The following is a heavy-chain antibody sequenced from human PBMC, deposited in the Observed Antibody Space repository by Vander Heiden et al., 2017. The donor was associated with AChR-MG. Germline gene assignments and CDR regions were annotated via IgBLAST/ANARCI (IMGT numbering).Heavy chain of an antibody. CDR1: GFTFSDYY. D-gene: IGHD2-2*01. CDR3: ARDSCSSTSCSYPGGRTIDY. V-gene: IGHV3-11*01. J-gene: IGHJ4*02. CDR2: ISSSGSTI. Sequence: QVQLVESGGGLVKPGGSLRLSCAASGFTFSDYYMSWIRQAPGKGLEWVSYISSSGSTIYYADSVKGRFTISRDNAKNSLYLQMNSLRAEDTAVYYCARDSCSSTSCSYPGGRTIDYWGQGTLVTVSS.